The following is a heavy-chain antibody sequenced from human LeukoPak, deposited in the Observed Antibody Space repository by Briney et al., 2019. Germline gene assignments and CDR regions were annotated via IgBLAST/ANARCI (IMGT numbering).Heavy chain of an antibody. CDR2: FFHSVTT. CDR3: VRGDKWQASRTSGPRGIFPH. CDR1: GGSISSTTW. D-gene: IGHD1-1*01. J-gene: IGHJ1*01. Sequence: SETLSLTCDVSGGSISSTTWWTGVRQPPGKGLEWIGEFFHSVTTYYNPSLKSRVTMSVDTSKNQFSLTLSPVPAADTDVYYCVRGDKWQASRTSGPRGIFPHWGQGTLVPVSS. V-gene: IGHV4-4*02.